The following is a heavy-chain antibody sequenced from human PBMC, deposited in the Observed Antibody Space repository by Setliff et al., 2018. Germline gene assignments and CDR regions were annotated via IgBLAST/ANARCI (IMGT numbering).Heavy chain of an antibody. CDR1: GGTFSSYA. Sequence: SVKVSCKASGGTFSSYAISWVRQAPGQGLEWMGGIIPIFGTNYAQKFQGRVTITADESTSTVYMELSSLGSEDTAVYYCAGGQPLVRKYYYYMDVWGEGTTVTVSS. D-gene: IGHD6-13*01. CDR2: IIPIFGT. CDR3: AGGQPLVRKYYYYMDV. J-gene: IGHJ6*03. V-gene: IGHV1-69*13.